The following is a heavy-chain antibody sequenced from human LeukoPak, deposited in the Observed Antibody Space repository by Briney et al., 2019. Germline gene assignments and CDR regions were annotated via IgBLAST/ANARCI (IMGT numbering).Heavy chain of an antibody. J-gene: IGHJ4*02. D-gene: IGHD3-9*01. CDR2: ISGGGGAT. CDR3: AKTSILTGRMQFDY. CDR1: GFTFSDYA. Sequence: GGSLRLSCAASGFTFSDYAMAWVRQAPGKGLEWVSSISGGGGATSYADSVKGRFTISRDNSKNTLCLQMNSLRAEDTAVYYCAKTSILTGRMQFDYWGQGTLVTVSS. V-gene: IGHV3-23*01.